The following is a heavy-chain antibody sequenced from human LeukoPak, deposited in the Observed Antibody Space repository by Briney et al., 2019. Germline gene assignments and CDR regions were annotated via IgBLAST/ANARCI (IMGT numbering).Heavy chain of an antibody. CDR3: ARGPHERSGYPND. CDR1: GYTFNTYG. Sequence: ASVKASCKPSGYTFNTYGITWVRQAPGQGLEWMGWISPYNGNTNYAQKFQGRVTLTTDTSTSTAYMELRSLRSDDTAMYYCARGPHERSGYPNDWGQGTLVTVSS. D-gene: IGHD3-22*01. CDR2: ISPYNGNT. V-gene: IGHV1-18*01. J-gene: IGHJ4*02.